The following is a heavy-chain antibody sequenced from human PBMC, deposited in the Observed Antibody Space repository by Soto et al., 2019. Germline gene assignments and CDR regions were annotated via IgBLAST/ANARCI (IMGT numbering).Heavy chain of an antibody. D-gene: IGHD6-6*01. CDR2: ISYSVST. Sequence: QVQLQEPGPGLVEPSQTLSLTCTVSGGSISSGAYYWSWLRQHPGKGLEWIGYISYSVSTYYTPSLKSRDTISADPSKHQCSLKLNSVNAAETAIYYCASAALPEQLAYWGQGILVTVSS. V-gene: IGHV4-31*03. CDR1: GGSISSGAYY. J-gene: IGHJ4*02. CDR3: ASAALPEQLAY.